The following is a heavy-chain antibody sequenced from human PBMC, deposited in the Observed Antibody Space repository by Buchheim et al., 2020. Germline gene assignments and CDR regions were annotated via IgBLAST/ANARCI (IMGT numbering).Heavy chain of an antibody. J-gene: IGHJ3*02. CDR2: IIPIFGTA. CDR3: ARVGSREYYYDSSGFPDAFDI. D-gene: IGHD3-22*01. Sequence: QVQLVQSGAEVKKPGSSVKVSCKASGGTFSSYAISWVRQAPGQGLEWMEWIIPIFGTANYAQKFQGRVTITADKSTSTAYMELSSLRSEDTAVYYCARVGSREYYYDSSGFPDAFDIWGQGT. CDR1: GGTFSSYA. V-gene: IGHV1-69*06.